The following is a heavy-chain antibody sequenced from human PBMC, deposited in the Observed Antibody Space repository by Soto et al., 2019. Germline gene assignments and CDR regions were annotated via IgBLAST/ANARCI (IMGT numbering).Heavy chain of an antibody. V-gene: IGHV3-23*01. CDR1: GFTFSSYA. CDR3: AKRTVGWYFDL. D-gene: IGHD4-17*01. J-gene: IGHJ2*01. CDR2: ISGSGGST. Sequence: EVQLLESGGGLVQPGGSLRLSCAASGFTFSSYAMSCVRQAPGKGLEWVPAISGSGGSTYYADSVKGRFTISRDNSKNTLYLQMDGLRAEDTAVYYCAKRTVGWYFDLWGRGTLVTVST.